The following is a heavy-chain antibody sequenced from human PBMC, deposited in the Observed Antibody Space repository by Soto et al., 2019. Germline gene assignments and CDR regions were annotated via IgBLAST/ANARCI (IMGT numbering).Heavy chain of an antibody. CDR1: GGTFSSYA. J-gene: IGHJ4*02. V-gene: IGHV1-69*13. CDR3: GRSYALYGSGPDPDPYSSFDY. CDR2: IIPIFGTA. D-gene: IGHD3-10*01. Sequence: SVKVSCKASGGTFSSYAISWVRQAPGQGLEWMGGIIPIFGTANYAQKFQGRVTITADESTSTAYMELSSLRSEDTAGDYCGRSYALYGSGPDPDPYSSFDYWGQGTLFPVSS.